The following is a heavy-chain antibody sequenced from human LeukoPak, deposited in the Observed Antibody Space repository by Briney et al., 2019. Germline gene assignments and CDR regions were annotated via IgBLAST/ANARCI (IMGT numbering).Heavy chain of an antibody. J-gene: IGHJ3*02. CDR2: IYSGGST. Sequence: TGGSLRLSCAASGFTVSSNYMSWVRQAPGKGLEWVSVIYSGGSTYYADSVKGRFTISRDNSKNTLYLQMNSLRAEDTAVYYCASDYGDYHDAFDNWGQGTMVTVSS. CDR1: GFTVSSNY. D-gene: IGHD4-17*01. CDR3: ASDYGDYHDAFDN. V-gene: IGHV3-53*01.